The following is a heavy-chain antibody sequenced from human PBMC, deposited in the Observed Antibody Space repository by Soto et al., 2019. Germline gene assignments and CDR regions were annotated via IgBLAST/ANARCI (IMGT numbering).Heavy chain of an antibody. J-gene: IGHJ4*02. CDR2: ITYDGSNK. V-gene: IGHV3-30*18. D-gene: IGHD2-2*02. CDR3: AKPHYQLLYLFYDY. CDR1: GFTFSSYG. Sequence: PGGSLRLSCAASGFTFSSYGMHWVRQAPGKGLEWVAVITYDGSNKYYADSVKGRFTISRDNSKNTLYLQMNSLRAEDTAVYYCAKPHYQLLYLFYDYWGQGTLVTVSS.